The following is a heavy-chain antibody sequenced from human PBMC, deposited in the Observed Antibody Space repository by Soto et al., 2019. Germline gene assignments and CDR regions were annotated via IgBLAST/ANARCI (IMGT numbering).Heavy chain of an antibody. V-gene: IGHV3-74*01. CDR1: GFTFSTYW. J-gene: IGHJ5*02. Sequence: GGSLRLSCAASGFTFSTYWMHWVRQTPGKGLVWVSRINGDGGSTSYADSVKGRFTISRENAKNTLYLEMNSLRAEDTAVYYCARAHIYNWFDPWGQGTLVPVSA. CDR3: ARAHIYNWFDP. CDR2: INGDGGST.